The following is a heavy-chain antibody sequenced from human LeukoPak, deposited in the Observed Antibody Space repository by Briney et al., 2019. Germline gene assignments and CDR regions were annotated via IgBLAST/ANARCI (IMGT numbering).Heavy chain of an antibody. D-gene: IGHD2-2*02. CDR2: ISGSGGST. CDR1: GFTVSSNY. CDR3: AKPTAHCSSTSCYTGGY. V-gene: IGHV3-23*01. J-gene: IGHJ4*02. Sequence: GGSLRLSCAASGFTVSSNYMSWVRQAPGKGLEWVSAISGSGGSTYYADSVKGRFTISRDNSKNTLYLQMNSLRAEDTAVYYCAKPTAHCSSTSCYTGGYWGQGTLVTVSS.